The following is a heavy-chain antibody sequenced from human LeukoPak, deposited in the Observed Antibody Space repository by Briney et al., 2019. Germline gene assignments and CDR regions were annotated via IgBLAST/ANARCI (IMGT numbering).Heavy chain of an antibody. V-gene: IGHV4-31*03. D-gene: IGHD4-23*01. CDR2: IYNSGNT. CDR3: ARDLLNEGNHLDY. Sequence: SETLSLTCTVSGGSISNGGYYWSWIRQHPGKGLEWIGYIYNSGNTYYNPSLKSRVTISEDTSKNQFSLKLSSVTAADTAVYYCARDLLNEGNHLDYWGQGTLVTVSS. J-gene: IGHJ4*02. CDR1: GGSISNGGYY.